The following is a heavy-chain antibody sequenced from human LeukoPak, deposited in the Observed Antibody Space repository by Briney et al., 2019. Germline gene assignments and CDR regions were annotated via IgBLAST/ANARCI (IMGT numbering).Heavy chain of an antibody. J-gene: IGHJ4*02. Sequence: SETLSLTCTVSGGSISSSSYYWGWIRQPPGKGLEWIGSIYYSGSTYYNPSLKSRVTISVDTSKNQFSLKLSSVTAADTAVYYCASLSTSYDLDYWGQGTLVTVSS. V-gene: IGHV4-39*07. D-gene: IGHD2-2*01. CDR3: ASLSTSYDLDY. CDR2: IYYSGST. CDR1: GGSISSSSYY.